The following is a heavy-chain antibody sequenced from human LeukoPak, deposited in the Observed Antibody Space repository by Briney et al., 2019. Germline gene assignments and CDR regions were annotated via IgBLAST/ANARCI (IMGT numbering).Heavy chain of an antibody. J-gene: IGHJ5*02. V-gene: IGHV3-74*01. D-gene: IGHD3/OR15-3a*01. CDR3: ARGTGGLDP. CDR2: VNNDGRET. CDR1: GFSFRSYW. Sequence: PGGSLRLSCTASGFSFRSYWMRWVRQAPGKGLVWVSYVNNDGRETAHADSVKGRFTISRDNARNTVSLQMNSLRADDTAVYYCARGTGGLDPWGQGTLVIVSS.